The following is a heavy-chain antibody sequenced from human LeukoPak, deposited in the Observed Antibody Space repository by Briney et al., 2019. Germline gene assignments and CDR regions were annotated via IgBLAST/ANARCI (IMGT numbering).Heavy chain of an antibody. V-gene: IGHV4-59*12. CDR1: GGSISSYY. D-gene: IGHD4-17*01. CDR2: IYYSGST. CDR3: ARERAYGDSAYSNWFDP. Sequence: SEALSLTCTVSGGSISSYYWSWIRQPPGKGLEWIGYIYYSGSTNYNPSLKSRVTISVDTSKNQFSLKLSSVTAADTAVYYCARERAYGDSAYSNWFDPWGQGTLVTVSS. J-gene: IGHJ5*02.